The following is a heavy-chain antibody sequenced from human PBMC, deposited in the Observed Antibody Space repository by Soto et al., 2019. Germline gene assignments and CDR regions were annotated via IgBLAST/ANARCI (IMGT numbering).Heavy chain of an antibody. Sequence: QVQLQESGPGLVKPSETLSLTCTVSGGSVSSGSYYWSWFRQPPGKGLEWIGYIYYTGSTYYNPSLKSRLSISVDTSKNQLSLKLTSVTAADTAVYYCARAFDDSSGYYGGLGYWGQGTLVTVSS. CDR3: ARAFDDSSGYYGGLGY. J-gene: IGHJ4*02. V-gene: IGHV4-30-4*08. CDR2: IYYTGST. CDR1: GGSVSSGSYY. D-gene: IGHD3-22*01.